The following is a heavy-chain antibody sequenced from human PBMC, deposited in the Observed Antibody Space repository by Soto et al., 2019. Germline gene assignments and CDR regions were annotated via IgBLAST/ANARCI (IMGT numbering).Heavy chain of an antibody. Sequence: QVQLVQSGAEVKKPGASVKVSCKVSGYMFASYGISWARQAPGQGLEWMGWINTYSGNINYAQKFQGRVTMTTDTSTSTAYMELRGLGSDDTDLYYCARERGAYKYFDYWGQGTLVTVYS. V-gene: IGHV1-18*01. J-gene: IGHJ4*02. CDR3: ARERGAYKYFDY. CDR2: INTYSGNI. D-gene: IGHD1-1*01. CDR1: GYMFASYG.